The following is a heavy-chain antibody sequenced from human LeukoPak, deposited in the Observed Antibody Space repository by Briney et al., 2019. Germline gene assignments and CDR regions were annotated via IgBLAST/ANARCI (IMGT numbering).Heavy chain of an antibody. CDR3: ARGSYDSSDFEYFHH. J-gene: IGHJ1*01. D-gene: IGHD3-22*01. CDR2: ISSYNGNT. Sequence: ASVKVSCKASGYTFTSYGISWVRQAPGQGLEWMGWISSYNGNTNYAQRLQGRVTMTTDTSTSTAYMELRSLRSDDTAVYYCARGSYDSSDFEYFHHWGQGTLVTVSS. V-gene: IGHV1-18*01. CDR1: GYTFTSYG.